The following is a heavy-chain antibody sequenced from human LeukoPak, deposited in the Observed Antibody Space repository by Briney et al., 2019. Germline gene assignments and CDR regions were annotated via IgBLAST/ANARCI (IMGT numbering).Heavy chain of an antibody. Sequence: PGGSLRLSCAASGXTFSSYEMNWVRQAPGKGLEWVSYISSSGSSIYYADSVEGRFTISRDNAKNSLYLQMNSLRAGDTAVYYCARDDVLSLGISFDLWGRGTLVTVSS. CDR1: GXTFSSYE. CDR2: ISSSGSSI. D-gene: IGHD3-10*02. J-gene: IGHJ2*01. CDR3: ARDDVLSLGISFDL. V-gene: IGHV3-48*03.